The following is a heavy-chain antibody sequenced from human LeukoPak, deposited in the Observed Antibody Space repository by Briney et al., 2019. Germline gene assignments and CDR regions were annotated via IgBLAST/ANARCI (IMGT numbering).Heavy chain of an antibody. CDR1: GFTFSDYY. Sequence: GGYLRLSCAASGFTFSDYYMSWIRQAPGKGLEWVSYISSSGSTIYYADSVKGRFTISRDNAKNSLYLQMNNLRVEDTAVYYCARDQPIGYNYGYPFDNWGQGTLVTVSS. CDR2: ISSSGSTI. CDR3: ARDQPIGYNYGYPFDN. V-gene: IGHV3-11*04. J-gene: IGHJ4*02. D-gene: IGHD5-18*01.